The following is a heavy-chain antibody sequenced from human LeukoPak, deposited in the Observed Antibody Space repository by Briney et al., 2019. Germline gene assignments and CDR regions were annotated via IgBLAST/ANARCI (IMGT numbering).Heavy chain of an antibody. CDR2: IIPIFVIA. Sequence: SVKVSCKASGGTFSSNAISWVRQAPGQGLEWMGRIIPIFVIANYAQRFHGRVTITADTSTSTAYMELSSLRSEDTAVYYCARDLGPSITGTKNVYFDYWGQGTLVTVSS. V-gene: IGHV1-69*04. D-gene: IGHD1-20*01. CDR1: GGTFSSNA. CDR3: ARDLGPSITGTKNVYFDY. J-gene: IGHJ4*02.